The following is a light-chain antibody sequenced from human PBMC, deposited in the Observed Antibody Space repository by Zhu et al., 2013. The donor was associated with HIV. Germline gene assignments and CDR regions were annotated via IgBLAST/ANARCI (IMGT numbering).Light chain of an antibody. CDR1: QGIRND. CDR2: TAS. V-gene: IGKV1-17*02. J-gene: IGKJ3*01. CDR3: LQHNTYPRT. Sequence: QMSQSPSSLSAFVGDKVTITCRASQGIRNDLVWYQHKPDKAPKRLIDTASTFQSGVPSRFSASGSGTEFTLTITNIQPEDFATYYCLQHNTYPRTFVHGT.